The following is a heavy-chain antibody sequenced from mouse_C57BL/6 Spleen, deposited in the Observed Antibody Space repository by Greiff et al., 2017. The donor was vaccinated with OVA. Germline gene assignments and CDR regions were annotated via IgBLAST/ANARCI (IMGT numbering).Heavy chain of an antibody. J-gene: IGHJ2*01. CDR1: GYAFTNYL. Sequence: QVQLQQSGAELVRPGTSVKVSCKASGYAFTNYLIEWVKQRPGQGLEWIGVINPGSGGTNYNEKFKGKATLTADKSSSTAYMQLSSLTSEDSAVYFCARMPFYGSSHYFDYWGQGTTLTVSS. CDR3: ARMPFYGSSHYFDY. CDR2: INPGSGGT. V-gene: IGHV1-54*01. D-gene: IGHD1-1*01.